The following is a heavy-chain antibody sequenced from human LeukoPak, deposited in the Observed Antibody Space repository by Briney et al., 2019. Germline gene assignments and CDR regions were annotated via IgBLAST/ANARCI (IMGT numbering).Heavy chain of an antibody. CDR1: GGTFSSYS. J-gene: IGHJ6*03. V-gene: IGHV1-8*03. CDR3: ARARGAGYYMDV. D-gene: IGHD1-26*01. CDR2: MNPNSGNT. Sequence: ASVTVSCKASGGTFSSYSISWVRQAPGQGLEWMGWMNPNSGNTGYAQKFQGRVTITRNTSISTAYMELSSLRSEDTAVYYCARARGAGYYMDVWGKGTTVTVSS.